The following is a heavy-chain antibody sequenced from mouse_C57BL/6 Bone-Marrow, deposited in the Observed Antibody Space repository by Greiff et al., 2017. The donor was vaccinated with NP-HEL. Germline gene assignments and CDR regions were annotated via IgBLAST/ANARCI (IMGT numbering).Heavy chain of an antibody. J-gene: IGHJ3*01. CDR3: VRQDYGSSYLFAY. Sequence: GGGLVQPNGSLTLSCAASGFSFNTYALNWVRQAPGKGLEWVARIRSKSNNYATYYADSVKDRFTISRDDSESMLYLQMNNLKTEDTAMYYCVRQDYGSSYLFAYWGQGTLVTVSA. CDR1: GFSFNTYA. V-gene: IGHV10-1*01. CDR2: IRSKSNNYAT. D-gene: IGHD1-1*01.